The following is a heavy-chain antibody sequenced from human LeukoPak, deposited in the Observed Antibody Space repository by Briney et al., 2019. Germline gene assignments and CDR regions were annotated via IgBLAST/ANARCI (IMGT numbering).Heavy chain of an antibody. V-gene: IGHV3-21*01. CDR1: GFTFSSYS. J-gene: IGHJ3*02. D-gene: IGHD3-16*02. CDR3: ARVPAGVIGMKDAFDI. Sequence: GGSLRLSCAASGFTFSSYSMNWVRQAPGKGLEWVSSISGSSSYIYYADSVKGRFTISRHNAKNSLYQQMNSLRAEDTAVYYCARVPAGVIGMKDAFDIWGQGTMVTVSS. CDR2: ISGSSSYI.